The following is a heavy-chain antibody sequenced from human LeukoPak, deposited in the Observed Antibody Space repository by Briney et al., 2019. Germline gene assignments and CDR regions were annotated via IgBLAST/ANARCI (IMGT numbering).Heavy chain of an antibody. CDR1: GYTFTSYG. Sequence: ASVKVSCKASGYTFTSYGISWVRQAPGQGLEWMGWISAYNGNTNYAQKLQGRVTMTTDTSTSTAYMELRSLRSDDTAVYYCARYWEVVVTATCAFDIWGQGTMVTVSS. CDR3: ARYWEVVVTATCAFDI. J-gene: IGHJ3*02. V-gene: IGHV1-18*01. CDR2: ISAYNGNT. D-gene: IGHD2-21*02.